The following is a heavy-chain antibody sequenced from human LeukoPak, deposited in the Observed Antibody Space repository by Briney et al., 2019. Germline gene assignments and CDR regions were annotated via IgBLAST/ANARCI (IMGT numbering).Heavy chain of an antibody. CDR2: IYSGGST. CDR3: ARLLSAVDAFDI. Sequence: QPGGSLRLSCAASGFTVSSNYMSWVRQAPGKGLEWVSVIYSGGSTYYADSVKGRFTIPRDNSKNTLYLQMNSLRAEDTAVYYCARLLSAVDAFDIWGQGTMVTVSS. V-gene: IGHV3-66*04. D-gene: IGHD2-15*01. J-gene: IGHJ3*02. CDR1: GFTVSSNY.